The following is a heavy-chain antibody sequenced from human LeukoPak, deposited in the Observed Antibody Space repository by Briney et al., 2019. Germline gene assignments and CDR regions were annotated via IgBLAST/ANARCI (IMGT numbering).Heavy chain of an antibody. D-gene: IGHD3-10*01. CDR2: INSDGSST. Sequence: PGGSLRLSCAASGFTFSSYWMHWVRQAPGKGLVWVSRINSDGSSTSYADSVKGRITISRDNAKNTLYLQMNSLRAEDTAVYYCAREGTRRDAFDIWGQGTMVTVTS. CDR3: AREGTRRDAFDI. CDR1: GFTFSSYW. V-gene: IGHV3-74*01. J-gene: IGHJ3*02.